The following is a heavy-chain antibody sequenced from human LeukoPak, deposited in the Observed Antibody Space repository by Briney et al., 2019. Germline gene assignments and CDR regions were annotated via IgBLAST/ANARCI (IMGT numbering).Heavy chain of an antibody. CDR2: INPNSGGT. CDR1: GYTFTGYY. V-gene: IGHV1-2*02. CDR3: ARDRGAYCSSTSCYGWFDP. D-gene: IGHD2-2*01. Sequence: ASVKVSCKASGYTFTGYYMHWVRQAPGQGLEWMGWINPNSGGTNYAQKFQGRVTMTRDTSTSTAYMELSRLRSDDTAVYYCARDRGAYCSSTSCYGWFDPWGQGTLVTVSS. J-gene: IGHJ5*02.